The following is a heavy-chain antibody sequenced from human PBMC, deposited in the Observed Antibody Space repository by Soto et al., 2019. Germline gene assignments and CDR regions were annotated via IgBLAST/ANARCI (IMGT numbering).Heavy chain of an antibody. J-gene: IGHJ4*02. CDR1: GFTLSDYY. Sequence: GGSLRLSCAASGFTLSDYYMSWIRQAPGKGLEWVSYISSSSSYANYADSVKGRFTISRDNAKNSLYLQMNSLRAEDTAVYYCARAPVFLVMQEPFDYWGQGTLVTVSS. V-gene: IGHV3-11*06. CDR3: ARAPVFLVMQEPFDY. CDR2: ISSSSSYA. D-gene: IGHD3-9*01.